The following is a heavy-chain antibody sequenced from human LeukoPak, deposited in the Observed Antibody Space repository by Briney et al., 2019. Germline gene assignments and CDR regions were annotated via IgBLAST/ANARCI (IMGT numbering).Heavy chain of an antibody. CDR3: ARGIRFLEWLLYRD. CDR1: GGTFSSYA. CDR2: IIPIFGTA. Sequence: SVKVSCKASGGTFSSYAISWVRQAPGQGLEWMGGIIPIFGTANYAQKFQGRVTITADKSTSTAYMELSSLRSEDTAVYYCARGIRFLEWLLYRDWGQGTLVTVSS. J-gene: IGHJ4*02. D-gene: IGHD3-3*01. V-gene: IGHV1-69*06.